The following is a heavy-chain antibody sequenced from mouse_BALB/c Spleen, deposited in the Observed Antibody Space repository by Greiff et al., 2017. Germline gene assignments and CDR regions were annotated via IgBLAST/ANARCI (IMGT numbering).Heavy chain of an antibody. J-gene: IGHJ4*01. CDR3: ARHGNYYAMDY. D-gene: IGHD2-1*01. CDR1: GFAFSSYE. CDR2: ISSGGGST. V-gene: IGHV5-12-1*01. Sequence: EVHLVESGGGLVQPGGSRKLSCAASGFAFSSYEMSWVRQAPEKRLEWVAYISSGGGSTYYPDTVKGRFTISRDNAKNTLYLQMSSLKSEDTAMYYCARHGNYYAMDYWGQGTSVTVSS.